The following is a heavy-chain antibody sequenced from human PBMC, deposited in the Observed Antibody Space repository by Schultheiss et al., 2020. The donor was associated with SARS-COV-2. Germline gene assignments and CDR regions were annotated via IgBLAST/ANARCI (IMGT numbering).Heavy chain of an antibody. D-gene: IGHD6-19*01. J-gene: IGHJ3*02. Sequence: GGSLRLSCVGSEFPFGSYSMSWVRQAPGKGLEWVAAISGSSGSTTYADSVKGRFTISRDNAKNSLYLQMNSLRAEDTAVYYCARVGRIAVSDAFDIWGQGTMVTVSS. CDR2: ISGSSGST. CDR3: ARVGRIAVSDAFDI. V-gene: IGHV3-21*04. CDR1: EFPFGSYS.